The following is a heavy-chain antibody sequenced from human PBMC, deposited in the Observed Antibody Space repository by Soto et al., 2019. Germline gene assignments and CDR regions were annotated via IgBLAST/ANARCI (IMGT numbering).Heavy chain of an antibody. V-gene: IGHV3-23*01. CDR3: AKEGLRFLEWLTSADYYYGMDV. Sequence: GSLRLSCAASGFTFSSYAMSWVRQAPGKGLEWVSAISGSGGSTYYADSVKGRFTISRDNSKNTLYLQMNSLRAEDTAVYYCAKEGLRFLEWLTSADYYYGMDVWGQGTTVTVSS. D-gene: IGHD3-3*01. CDR2: ISGSGGST. CDR1: GFTFSSYA. J-gene: IGHJ6*02.